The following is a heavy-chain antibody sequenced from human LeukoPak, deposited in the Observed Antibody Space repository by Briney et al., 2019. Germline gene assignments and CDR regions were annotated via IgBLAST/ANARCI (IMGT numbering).Heavy chain of an antibody. CDR3: AKALSHCSGGSCYSAVDY. V-gene: IGHV3-23*01. CDR1: GFTFSDHY. Sequence: GGSLRLSCVASGFTFSDHYMVWLRQAPGKGLEWVSAISGSGSSTYYAESVKGRFTISRDNSKNTLYVQMNSLRAEDTAEYYCAKALSHCSGGSCYSAVDYWGQGTLVTVSS. J-gene: IGHJ4*02. D-gene: IGHD2-15*01. CDR2: ISGSGSST.